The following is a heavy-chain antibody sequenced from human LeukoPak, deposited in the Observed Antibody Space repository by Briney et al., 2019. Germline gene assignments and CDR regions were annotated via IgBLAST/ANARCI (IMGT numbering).Heavy chain of an antibody. J-gene: IGHJ4*02. Sequence: GGSLRLSCAATAFTFGSYWMSWVRQAPGKGLEWVANIKQDGSEKYYVDSVKGRFTISRDNAKNSLYLQMNSLRAEDTAVYYCGKAGYISTSSLIYWGQGTLVTVSS. CDR3: GKAGYISTSSLIY. V-gene: IGHV3-7*01. D-gene: IGHD2-2*01. CDR2: IKQDGSEK. CDR1: AFTFGSYW.